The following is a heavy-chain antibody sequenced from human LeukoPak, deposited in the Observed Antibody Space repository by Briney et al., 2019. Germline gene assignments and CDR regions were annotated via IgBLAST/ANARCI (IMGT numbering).Heavy chain of an antibody. CDR3: ARAQYYDSSGYFY. CDR1: GGPFSGYY. CDR2: INHSGST. Sequence: RPSETLSLTCAVYGGPFSGYYWSWIRQPPGKGLEWIGEINHSGSTNYNPSLKSRVTISVDTSKNQFSLKLSSVTAADTAVYYCARAQYYDSSGYFYWGQGTLVTVSS. V-gene: IGHV4-34*01. J-gene: IGHJ4*02. D-gene: IGHD3-22*01.